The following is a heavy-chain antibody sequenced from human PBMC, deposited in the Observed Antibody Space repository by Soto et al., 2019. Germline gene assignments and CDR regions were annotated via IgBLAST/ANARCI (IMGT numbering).Heavy chain of an antibody. D-gene: IGHD6-13*01. J-gene: IGHJ5*02. CDR2: INPNSGGT. Sequence: ASVKVSCKASGYTFTGYYMHWVRQAPGQGLEWMGWINPNSGGTNYAQKFQGRVTMTRDTSISTAYMELSRLRSDDTAVYYCARLSIAAAGTFDWFDPWGQGTLVTSPQ. CDR3: ARLSIAAAGTFDWFDP. CDR1: GYTFTGYY. V-gene: IGHV1-2*02.